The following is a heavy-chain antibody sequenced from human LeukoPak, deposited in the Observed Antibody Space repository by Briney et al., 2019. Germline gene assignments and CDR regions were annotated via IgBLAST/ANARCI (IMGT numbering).Heavy chain of an antibody. V-gene: IGHV3-74*01. Sequence: GGSLRLSCAAPGFTFSSYWMHWVRQAPGKGLVWVSHINSDGSTTTYADSVRGRFTISRDNAKNTLYLQMNSLRAEDTAVYYCARESVFYGSGTYYNLRDAFDIWGQGTMVTVSS. D-gene: IGHD3-10*01. CDR2: INSDGSTT. CDR1: GFTFSSYW. CDR3: ARESVFYGSGTYYNLRDAFDI. J-gene: IGHJ3*02.